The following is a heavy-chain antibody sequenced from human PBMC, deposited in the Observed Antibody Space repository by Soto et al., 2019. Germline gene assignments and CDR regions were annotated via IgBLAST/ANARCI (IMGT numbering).Heavy chain of an antibody. CDR3: ATSGAGGYYYDSSGYYRASSNWFDP. D-gene: IGHD3-22*01. Sequence: ASVKVSCKASGYTFTGYYMHWVRQAPGQGLEWMGWINPNNGGTNYAQKFQGRVTMTEDTSTDTAYMELSSLRSEDTAVYYCATSGAGGYYYDSSGYYRASSNWFDPWGQGTLVTVSS. J-gene: IGHJ5*02. CDR1: GYTFTGYY. V-gene: IGHV1-2*02. CDR2: INPNNGGT.